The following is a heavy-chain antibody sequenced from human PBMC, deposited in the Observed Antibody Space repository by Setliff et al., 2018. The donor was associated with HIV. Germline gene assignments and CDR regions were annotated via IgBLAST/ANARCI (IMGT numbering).Heavy chain of an antibody. J-gene: IGHJ3*01. D-gene: IGHD3-22*01. V-gene: IGHV5-51*01. Sequence: GESLKISCQGSGYSFSTYWIGWVRQMPGKGLEWMGIMYPGTSTTKYSPSFQGQVTISADKSISTTYLQWSGLKASDTAMYYCASLSGYSGDAFDVWGQGTMVTVSS. CDR1: GYSFSTYW. CDR2: MYPGTSTT. CDR3: ASLSGYSGDAFDV.